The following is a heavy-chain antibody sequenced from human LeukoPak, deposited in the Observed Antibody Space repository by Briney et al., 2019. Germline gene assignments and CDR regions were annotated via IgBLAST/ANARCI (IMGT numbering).Heavy chain of an antibody. V-gene: IGHV3-48*01. D-gene: IGHD2/OR15-2a*01. J-gene: IGHJ5*02. CDR3: AKDVSNWFDP. CDR2: ISRSSDTI. CDR1: GFTFSTYS. Sequence: GVTLRLSCAASGFTFSTYSMNWVRQAPEKGLEWVSYISRSSDTIYYADSVKGRFTVSRDNAKNSLFLQMKSLRAEDTAVYYCAKDVSNWFDPWGQGTLVTVSS.